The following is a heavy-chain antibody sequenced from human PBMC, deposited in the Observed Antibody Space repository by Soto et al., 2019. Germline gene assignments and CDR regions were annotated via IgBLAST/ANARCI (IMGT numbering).Heavy chain of an antibody. V-gene: IGHV4-30-2*01. CDR1: GGSISSGGYS. Sequence: SETLSLTCAVSGGSISSGGYSWSWIRQPPGKGLEWIGYIYHSGSTYYNPSLKSRVTISVDRSKNQFSLKLISVTAADTAVYYCAREYYYDSSGYYVGAFDIWGQGTMVTVSS. CDR2: IYHSGST. J-gene: IGHJ3*02. CDR3: AREYYYDSSGYYVGAFDI. D-gene: IGHD3-22*01.